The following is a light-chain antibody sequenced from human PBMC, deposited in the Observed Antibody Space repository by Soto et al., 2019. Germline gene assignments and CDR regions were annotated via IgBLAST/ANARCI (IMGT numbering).Light chain of an antibody. V-gene: IGKV1-5*01. Sequence: DIQMTQSPSTLSASVGDRVTITCRASQRISSWLAWYQQKPGKAPKLLIYGASSLQSGVPSRFSGSGSGTEFTLTISSLQPDDFATYYCQLYNSYLWTFGQGTKVDIK. CDR2: GAS. CDR3: QLYNSYLWT. J-gene: IGKJ1*01. CDR1: QRISSW.